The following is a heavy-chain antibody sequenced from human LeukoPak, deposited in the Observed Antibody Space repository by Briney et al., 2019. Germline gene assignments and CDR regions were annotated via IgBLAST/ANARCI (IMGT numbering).Heavy chain of an antibody. CDR3: AKEGPYYDSSGYYYLNYFDY. CDR2: INPTGGST. D-gene: IGHD3-22*01. J-gene: IGHJ4*02. CDR1: GYTFTSYY. Sequence: VASVKVSCKASGYTFTSYYMHWVRQAPGQGLEWMGLINPTGGSTGYAQKFQGRVTLTRDMSTSTDYLELSSLRAEDTAVYYCAKEGPYYDSSGYYYLNYFDYWGQGTLVTVSS. V-gene: IGHV1-46*01.